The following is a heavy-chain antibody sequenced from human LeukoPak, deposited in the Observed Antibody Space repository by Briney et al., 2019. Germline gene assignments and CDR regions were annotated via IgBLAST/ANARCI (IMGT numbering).Heavy chain of an antibody. CDR3: ARYLWELTTQGHFDY. V-gene: IGHV4-61*02. CDR1: GGSISSGSYY. J-gene: IGHJ4*02. Sequence: SETLSLTCTVSGGSISSGSYYWSWIRQPAGKGLEWIGRIYTSGSTNYNPSLKSRVTISVDTSKNQFSLKLSSVTAADTAVYYCARYLWELTTQGHFDYWGQGTLVTVSS. D-gene: IGHD1-26*01. CDR2: IYTSGST.